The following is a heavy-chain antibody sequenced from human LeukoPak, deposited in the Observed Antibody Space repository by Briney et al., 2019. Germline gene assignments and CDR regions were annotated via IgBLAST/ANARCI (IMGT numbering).Heavy chain of an antibody. CDR3: ARLTFGGVIGFDY. J-gene: IGHJ4*02. Sequence: PGGSLRLSCAASGFTFSSYSMNWVRQAPGKGLEWVSSISSSGSHMYYADSVKGRSTISRDNAKNSLYLQMNSLRAEDTAVYYCARLTFGGVIGFDYWGQGTLVTVSS. D-gene: IGHD3-16*02. CDR1: GFTFSSYS. V-gene: IGHV3-21*01. CDR2: ISSSGSHM.